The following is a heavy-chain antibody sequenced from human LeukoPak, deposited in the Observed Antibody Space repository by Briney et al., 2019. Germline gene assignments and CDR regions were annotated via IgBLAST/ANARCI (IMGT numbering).Heavy chain of an antibody. CDR2: ISYDGSNQ. CDR3: AKDKYYYGSGGDFDH. CDR1: GFDFSYYV. Sequence: LAGGSLRLSCAASGFDFSYYVMHWVRQAPGKGLEWVALISYDGSNQYYADSVKGRFTISRDNSKNTVFLQMNSLRPEDTAVYYCAKDKYYYGSGGDFDHWGQGTLVTVSS. V-gene: IGHV3-30*18. J-gene: IGHJ4*02. D-gene: IGHD3-10*01.